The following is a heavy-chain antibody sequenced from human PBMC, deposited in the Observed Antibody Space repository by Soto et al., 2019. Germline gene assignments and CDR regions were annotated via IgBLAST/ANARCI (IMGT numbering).Heavy chain of an antibody. CDR1: GDSVSSNSSA. V-gene: IGHV6-1*01. CDR2: TYYRSKWYN. J-gene: IGHJ3*02. Sequence: SQTLSLTCVISGDSVSSNSSAWNCIRQSPSRGLEWLGRTYYRSKWYNDYAVSVKSRITINPDTSKNQFSLQLNPVTPEDTAVYYCARGPRAFDIWGQGTMVTVSS. CDR3: ARGPRAFDI.